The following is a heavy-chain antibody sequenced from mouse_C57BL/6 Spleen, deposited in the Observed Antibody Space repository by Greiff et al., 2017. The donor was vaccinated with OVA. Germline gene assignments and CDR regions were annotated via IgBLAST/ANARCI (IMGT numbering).Heavy chain of an antibody. CDR3: AREGSLYSLFDY. D-gene: IGHD2-12*01. CDR2: ISDGGSYT. J-gene: IGHJ2*01. CDR1: GFTFSSYA. V-gene: IGHV5-4*01. Sequence: EVQVVESGGGLVKPGGSLKLSCAASGFTFSSYAMSWVRQTPEKRLEWVATISDGGSYTYYPDNVKGRFTISRDNAKNNLYLQMSHLKSEDTAMYYCAREGSLYSLFDYWGQGTTLTVSS.